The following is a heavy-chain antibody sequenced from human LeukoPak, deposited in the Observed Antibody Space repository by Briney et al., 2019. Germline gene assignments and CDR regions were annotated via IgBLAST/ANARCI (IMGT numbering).Heavy chain of an antibody. CDR2: IDYSGNT. J-gene: IGHJ4*02. CDR3: ARATSYGDYVDY. Sequence: SETLSLTCTVSAGSISSSYWSWIRQPPGKGLEWIGYIDYSGNTNYNPSLKSRVTISVERSKNQFSLKLSSVTAADTAVYYCARATSYGDYVDYWGQGTLVTVSS. CDR1: AGSISSSY. D-gene: IGHD4-17*01. V-gene: IGHV4-59*08.